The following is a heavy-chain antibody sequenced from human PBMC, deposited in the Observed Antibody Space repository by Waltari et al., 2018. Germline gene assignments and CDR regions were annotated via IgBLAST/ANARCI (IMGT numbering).Heavy chain of an antibody. Sequence: EVQLVESGGGLVKPGGSLSISCAGPGFPLSSYNMNWVRQAQGKGLEWVSSMSSSANYIYYADSVRGRFIVSRDSVKNALYLQMISLRAEDTAIYYCTREPGARDIWGQGTMVAVSS. V-gene: IGHV3-21*01. CDR1: GFPLSSYN. J-gene: IGHJ3*02. D-gene: IGHD7-27*01. CDR2: MSSSANYI. CDR3: TREPGARDI.